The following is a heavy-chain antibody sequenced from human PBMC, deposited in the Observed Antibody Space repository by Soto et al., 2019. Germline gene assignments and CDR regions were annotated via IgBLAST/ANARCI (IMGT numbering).Heavy chain of an antibody. CDR1: GITFSGLW. Sequence: VPLVESGGGSVQPGGSLRLSCVASGITFSGLWMHWVRQVPGKGLVWVARVDSAGSGTSYADSVKGRFTISRDNAKNSLSLQMVRLRVEDTAVYYCATVFEHWGQGISVSVSS. CDR3: ATVFEH. V-gene: IGHV3-74*01. CDR2: VDSAGSGT. J-gene: IGHJ4*02.